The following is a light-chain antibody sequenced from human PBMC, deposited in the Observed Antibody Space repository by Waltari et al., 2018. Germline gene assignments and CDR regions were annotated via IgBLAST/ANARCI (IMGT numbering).Light chain of an antibody. V-gene: IGKV1-39*01. CDR3: QQSYSTPLT. Sequence: DIPMTQAPSSLSASVGDRVTITCRESQSISSYLNWYQQKPGKAPKLLIYAASNLKRGVPSRFSGSGSGTDFTLTISSLQPEDFATYYCQQSYSTPLTFGGGTKVEIK. J-gene: IGKJ4*01. CDR1: QSISSY. CDR2: AAS.